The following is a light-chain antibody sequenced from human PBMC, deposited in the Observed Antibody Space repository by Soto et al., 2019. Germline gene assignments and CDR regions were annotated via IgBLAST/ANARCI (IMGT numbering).Light chain of an antibody. CDR2: GTT. J-gene: IGLJ1*01. Sequence: QSVLTQPPSVSGAPGQRVTISCTGSNSNIGAGYDVHWYQQVPGTAPKLIIYGTTERPSGVPDRFSGSKSGTSASLAITGLQAEDEADYYCQSYDGTLSGSYVFGIGTKGPVL. V-gene: IGLV1-40*01. CDR3: QSYDGTLSGSYV. CDR1: NSNIGAGYD.